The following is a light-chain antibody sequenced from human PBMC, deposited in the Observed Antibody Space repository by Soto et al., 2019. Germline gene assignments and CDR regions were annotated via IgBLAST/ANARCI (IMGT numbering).Light chain of an antibody. CDR3: QQYNNWPPWT. J-gene: IGKJ1*01. CDR1: QSVSSD. Sequence: EIVMTQSPATLSVSQGERATLSCRASQSVSSDLAWYHQKPGQAPRLLIYGASTRATGIPARFSGSGSGTEFTLTISSLQSEDFAVYYCQQYNNWPPWTFGQGTKVDIK. CDR2: GAS. V-gene: IGKV3-15*01.